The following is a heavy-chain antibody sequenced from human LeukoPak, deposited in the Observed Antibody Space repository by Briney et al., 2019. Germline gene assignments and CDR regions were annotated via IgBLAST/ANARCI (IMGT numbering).Heavy chain of an antibody. D-gene: IGHD3-10*01. V-gene: IGHV4-39*07. CDR1: GGSISSSSYY. CDR2: IYYSGST. CDR3: ARDRLEYYGSGSYFDY. Sequence: PSETLSLTCTVSGGSISSSSYYWGWIRQPPGKGLEWIGSIYYSGSTYYNPSLKSRVTISVDTSKNQFSLKLSSVTAADTAVYYCARDRLEYYGSGSYFDYWGQGTLVTVSS. J-gene: IGHJ4*02.